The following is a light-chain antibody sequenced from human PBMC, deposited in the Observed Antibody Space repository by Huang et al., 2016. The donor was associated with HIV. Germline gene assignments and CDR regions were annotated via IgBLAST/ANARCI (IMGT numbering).Light chain of an antibody. CDR3: QHSYTTLGT. CDR1: QSIGNY. Sequence: DIQMTQSPSSQSASGRDRATITCLTSQSIGNYLKWYQQKPGKDPNILIYDASRLQSGIPSRVSGSGSRTDFTLTIISLQPEDFATYYCQHSYTTLGTFGQGTKLEIK. J-gene: IGKJ2*01. V-gene: IGKV1-39*01. CDR2: DAS.